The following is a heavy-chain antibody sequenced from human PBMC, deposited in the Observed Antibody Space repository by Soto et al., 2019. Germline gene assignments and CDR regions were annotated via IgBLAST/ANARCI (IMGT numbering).Heavy chain of an antibody. CDR2: ISYDGSNK. CDR1: GFTFSSYG. CDR3: AKVWPAYCGSTSCSYFDY. Sequence: GGSLRLSCAASGFTFSSYGMHWVRQAPGKGLEWVAVISYDGSNKYYADSVKGRFTISRDNSKNTLYLQMNSLRAEDTAVYYCAKVWPAYCGSTSCSYFDYWGQGTLVTVSS. J-gene: IGHJ4*02. D-gene: IGHD2-2*01. V-gene: IGHV3-30*18.